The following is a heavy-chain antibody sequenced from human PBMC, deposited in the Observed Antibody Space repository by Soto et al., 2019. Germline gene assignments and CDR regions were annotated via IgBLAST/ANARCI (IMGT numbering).Heavy chain of an antibody. CDR3: ASGESSDTGDH. J-gene: IGHJ4*02. D-gene: IGHD5-18*01. CDR2: TTAILGTR. CDR1: GDTLSHYG. V-gene: IGHV1-69*01. Sequence: QVQLVQSGAEVKKPGYSVKVSCKASGDTLSHYGVSWVRQVPGKGLEWMGGTTAILGTRDYAQKFQGRMTISSDESRTPSSLELNSLISDATAGYYCASGESSDTGDHWGQGPLVIVFS.